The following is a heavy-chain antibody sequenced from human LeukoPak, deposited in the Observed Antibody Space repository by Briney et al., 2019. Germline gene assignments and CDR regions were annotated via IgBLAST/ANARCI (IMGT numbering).Heavy chain of an antibody. V-gene: IGHV1-3*01. Sequence: ASVKVSCKASGYVFNDYSKYTIHWVRQAPGQRLEWMGWINAGFGETRYSQKFQGRVTFTADTSANTVYMELNSLISEDTAVYYCARDSDTSDWAWVYWGQGTLVTVSS. J-gene: IGHJ4*02. CDR1: GYVFNDYSKYT. CDR3: ARDSDTSDWAWVY. D-gene: IGHD6-19*01. CDR2: INAGFGET.